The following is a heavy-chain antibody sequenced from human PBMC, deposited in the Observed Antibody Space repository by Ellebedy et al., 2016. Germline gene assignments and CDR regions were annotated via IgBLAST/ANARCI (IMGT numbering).Heavy chain of an antibody. CDR2: ANTFSGNT. Sequence: ASVKVSCXASGYTFTTFSITWVRQVPGQGLEWMGFANTFSGNTKFAQKFQGRVSMTTDSSTHTAYMDLRSLRSDDTAVYYCARNDNIYCSTSTCALDRWGQGTLVTVSS. CDR3: ARNDNIYCSTSTCALDR. V-gene: IGHV1-18*04. J-gene: IGHJ5*02. CDR1: GYTFTTFS. D-gene: IGHD2-15*01.